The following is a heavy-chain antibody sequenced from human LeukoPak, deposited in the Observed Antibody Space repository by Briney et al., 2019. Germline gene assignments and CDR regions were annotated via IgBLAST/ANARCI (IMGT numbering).Heavy chain of an antibody. J-gene: IGHJ4*02. V-gene: IGHV4-34*01. Sequence: SETLSLTCAVYGGSFSGYYWSWIRQPPGKGLEWIGEINHSGSTNYNPSLKSRVTISVDTSKNQFSLKLSSVTAADTAVYYCARLIWGPNYFDYWGQGTLVTVSS. CDR2: INHSGST. CDR3: ARLIWGPNYFDY. D-gene: IGHD3-16*01. CDR1: GGSFSGYY.